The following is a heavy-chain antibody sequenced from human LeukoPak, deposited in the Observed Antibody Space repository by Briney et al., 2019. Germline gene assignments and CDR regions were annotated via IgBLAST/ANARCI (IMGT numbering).Heavy chain of an antibody. V-gene: IGHV4-59*01. CDR3: ARNPGKNYYMDV. CDR1: GGSISSYY. Sequence: PSETLSLTCTVPGGSISSYYWSWIRQPPGKGLEWIGYIYYSGSTNYNPSLKSRVTISVDTSKNQFSLKLSSVTAADTAVYYCARNPGKNYYMDVWGKGTTVTVSS. D-gene: IGHD1-1*01. J-gene: IGHJ6*03. CDR2: IYYSGST.